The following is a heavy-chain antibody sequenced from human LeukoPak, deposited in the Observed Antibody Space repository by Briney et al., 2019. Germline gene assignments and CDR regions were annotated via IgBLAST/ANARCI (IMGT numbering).Heavy chain of an antibody. V-gene: IGHV1-18*01. CDR3: ARTSPGVDYYYYGMDV. Sequence: GASVKVSCKASGYTFTSYGISWVRQAPGQGLEWMGWISAYNGNTNYARKLQGRVTMTTDTSTSTAYMELRSLRSDDTAVYYCARTSPGVDYYYYGMDVWGQGTTVTVSS. CDR2: ISAYNGNT. D-gene: IGHD2-2*01. CDR1: GYTFTSYG. J-gene: IGHJ6*02.